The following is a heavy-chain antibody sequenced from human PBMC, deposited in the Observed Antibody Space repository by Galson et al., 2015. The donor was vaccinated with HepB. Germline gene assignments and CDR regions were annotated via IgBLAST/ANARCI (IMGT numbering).Heavy chain of an antibody. Sequence: SETLSLTCAVYGGPLSGSYWSWIRQSPGKGLEWIGEINHSGSTNYNPSLKSPVTISVDTSKNQFSLKLSFVTAADTAVYYCARVDSHPRRKNQLLFPRRSYNYYYHMDVWGKGTTVTVSS. V-gene: IGHV4-34*01. CDR1: GGPLSGSY. D-gene: IGHD2-2*01. J-gene: IGHJ6*03. CDR3: ARVDSHPRRKNQLLFPRRSYNYYYHMDV. CDR2: INHSGST.